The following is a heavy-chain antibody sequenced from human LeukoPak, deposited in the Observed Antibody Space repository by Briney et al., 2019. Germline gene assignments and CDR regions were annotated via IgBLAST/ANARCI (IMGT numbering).Heavy chain of an antibody. CDR2: ISSSGSTI. CDR3: ARPIPTYYYDSSGSYYFDY. CDR1: GFTFSDYY. J-gene: IGHJ4*02. Sequence: GGSLRLSCAASGFTFSDYYMIWIRQAPGKGLEWVSYISSSGSTIYYADSVKGRFTISRDNAKNSLYLQMNSLRAEDTAVYYCARPIPTYYYDSSGSYYFDYWGQGTLVTVSS. D-gene: IGHD3-22*01. V-gene: IGHV3-11*04.